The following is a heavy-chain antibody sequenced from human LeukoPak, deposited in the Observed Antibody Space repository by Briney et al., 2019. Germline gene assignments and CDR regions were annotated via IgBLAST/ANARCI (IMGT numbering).Heavy chain of an antibody. J-gene: IGHJ4*02. CDR1: GFTFSSYW. Sequence: PGGSLRLSCAASGFTFSSYWMHWVRHAPGKGLVWVSRINSDGSSTSYADSVKGRFTISRDNAKNTLYLQMNSLRAEDTAVYYCARGERYDILTGYYIWGQGTLVTVSS. D-gene: IGHD3-9*01. CDR2: INSDGSST. V-gene: IGHV3-74*01. CDR3: ARGERYDILTGYYI.